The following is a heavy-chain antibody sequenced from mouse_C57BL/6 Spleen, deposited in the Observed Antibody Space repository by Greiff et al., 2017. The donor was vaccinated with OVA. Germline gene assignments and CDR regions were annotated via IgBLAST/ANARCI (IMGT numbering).Heavy chain of an antibody. CDR1: GYTFTDYN. V-gene: IGHV1-18*01. Sequence: EVKLLESGPELVKPGASVKIPCKASGYTFTDYNMDWVKQSHGKSLEWIGDINPNNGGTIYNQKFKGKATLTVDKSSSTAYMELRSLTSEDTAVYYCARLGYAWFAYWGQGTLVTVSA. D-gene: IGHD2-2*01. J-gene: IGHJ3*01. CDR2: INPNNGGT. CDR3: ARLGYAWFAY.